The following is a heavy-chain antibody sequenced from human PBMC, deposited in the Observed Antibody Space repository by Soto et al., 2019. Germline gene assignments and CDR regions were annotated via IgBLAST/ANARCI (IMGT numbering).Heavy chain of an antibody. D-gene: IGHD3-16*01. J-gene: IGHJ5*02. CDR2: ISCGNSYI. CDR1: GFTFSSQT. CDR3: ARGCGSYEWLDP. V-gene: IGHV3-21*06. Sequence: EMQLVESGGGLVKPGGSLRLSCEASGFTFSSQTMIWVRQAPGRGLEWVASISCGNSYIYYGDSVKGRFTISRENAKNSMYLQMNDLRAEDPAVYYSARGCGSYEWLDPWGQGTLDTVST.